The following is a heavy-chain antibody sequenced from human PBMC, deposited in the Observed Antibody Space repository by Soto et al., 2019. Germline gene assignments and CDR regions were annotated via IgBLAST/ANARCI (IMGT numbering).Heavy chain of an antibody. D-gene: IGHD7-27*01. CDR1: GFTFSSYA. CDR2: ISGSGGST. Sequence: EVQLLESGGGLVQPGGSLRLSCAASGFTFSSYAMSWVRQAPGKGLEWVSAISGSGGSTYYADSVKGRFNISRDNSKNTLYLQMNGLRAEDTAVYYCAKVRAPGFYYYGMDVWGQGTTVTVSS. J-gene: IGHJ6*02. V-gene: IGHV3-23*01. CDR3: AKVRAPGFYYYGMDV.